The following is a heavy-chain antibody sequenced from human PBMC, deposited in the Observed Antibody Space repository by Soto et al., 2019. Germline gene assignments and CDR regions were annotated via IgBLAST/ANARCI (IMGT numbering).Heavy chain of an antibody. V-gene: IGHV3-23*01. CDR2: ISGSGINT. D-gene: IGHD3-10*01. CDR1: GFTFRNYV. J-gene: IGHJ4*02. CDR3: GKLAWLGDLAGHDY. Sequence: EVQLLESGGGLVQPGGSLRLSCAASGFTFRNYVMSWVRQAPGKGLEWLSTISGSGINTLYADSVRGRFAISRDNSRNTLYLQMDSLGAEDTAVYYCGKLAWLGDLAGHDYWGQETLVTVSS.